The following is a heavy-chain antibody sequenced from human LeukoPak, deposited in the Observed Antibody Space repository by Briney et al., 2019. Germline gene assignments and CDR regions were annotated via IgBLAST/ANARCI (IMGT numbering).Heavy chain of an antibody. CDR1: GYTFTSYY. D-gene: IGHD1-26*01. Sequence: GASVKVSCKASGYTFTSYYMHWVRQAPGQGLEWMGIINPSGGSTSYAQKFQGRVTMTRDTSTSTVYMELSSLRSEDTAVYYCATRGVLYSGSYYGGWAFDYWGQGTLVTVSS. CDR3: ATRGVLYSGSYYGGWAFDY. J-gene: IGHJ4*02. CDR2: INPSGGST. V-gene: IGHV1-46*01.